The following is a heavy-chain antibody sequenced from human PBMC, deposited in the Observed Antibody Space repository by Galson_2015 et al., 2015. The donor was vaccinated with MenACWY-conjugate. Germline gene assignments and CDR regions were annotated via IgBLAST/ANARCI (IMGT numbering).Heavy chain of an antibody. CDR2: IYTGGST. J-gene: IGHJ6*02. CDR3: ARDRGHLRGGGYYRMDV. D-gene: IGHD3-10*01. Sequence: SLRLSCAASGFTVSGNYMSWVRQAPGKGLEWVSVIYTGGSTYYAEFVKGRFTISRDNSKNTLYLQMNSLRAEDTAVYYCARDRGHLRGGGYYRMDVSSQGTTGTVSS. CDR1: GFTVSGNY. V-gene: IGHV3-53*01.